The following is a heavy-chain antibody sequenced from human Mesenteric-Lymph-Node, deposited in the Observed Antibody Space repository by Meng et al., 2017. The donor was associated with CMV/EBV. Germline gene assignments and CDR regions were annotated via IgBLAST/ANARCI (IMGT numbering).Heavy chain of an antibody. CDR2: IWFDGSNK. V-gene: IGHV3-33*01. CDR1: GFTFNSYD. Sequence: LSCAASGFTFNSYDIHWVRQAPGKGQEWEAVIWFDGSNKYYTDSVKGRFTISRDNAKNSLYLQMNSLRAEDTAVYYCARERGNLFEYWGQGTLVTVSS. D-gene: IGHD3-16*01. CDR3: ARERGNLFEY. J-gene: IGHJ4*02.